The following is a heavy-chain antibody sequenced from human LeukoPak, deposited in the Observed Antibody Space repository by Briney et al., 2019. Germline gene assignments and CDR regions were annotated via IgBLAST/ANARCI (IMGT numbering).Heavy chain of an antibody. Sequence: GGSLRLSCAASGFTFSSYAMHWVRQAPGKGLEWVAVISYDGSNKYYADSVKGRFTISRDNSKNTLYLQMNSLRAEDTAVYYCARDPNYCNYFSGYFDYWGQGTLVTVSS. CDR2: ISYDGSNK. CDR1: GFTFSSYA. J-gene: IGHJ4*02. CDR3: ARDPNYCNYFSGYFDY. V-gene: IGHV3-30-3*01. D-gene: IGHD4-11*01.